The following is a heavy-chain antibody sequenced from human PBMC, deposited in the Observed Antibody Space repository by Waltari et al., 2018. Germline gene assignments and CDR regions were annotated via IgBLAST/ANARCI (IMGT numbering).Heavy chain of an antibody. V-gene: IGHV3-66*02. Sequence: DVQLVESGGALVHPGGSLRLSCAASGFTVSTTHMSWVCQAPGKGLEWVSIIYPAGSTFDADSVVGRFTISRDISQNTLHLQMRNLRPKDTAIYYCATARDEDTAMVFFDHWGQGTQVSVSS. CDR3: ATARDEDTAMVFFDH. CDR2: IYPAGST. D-gene: IGHD5-18*01. CDR1: GFTVSTTH. J-gene: IGHJ4*02.